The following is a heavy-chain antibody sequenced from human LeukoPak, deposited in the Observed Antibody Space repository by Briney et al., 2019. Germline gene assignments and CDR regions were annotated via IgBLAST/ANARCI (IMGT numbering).Heavy chain of an antibody. CDR1: VYTLHDYY. CDR2: INPNPGDK. V-gene: IGHV1-2*02. D-gene: IGHD2-2*01. CDR3: ARYKRTSARYCSSTSCPDDDFDL. J-gene: IGHJ3*01. Sequence: GASVTVSCMASVYTLHDYYMHWVRQAPRPGLEWMGWINPNPGDKNYAQKLQRRVTMTRETSISTAYMGLSRLRSDDTAVYYCARYKRTSARYCSSTSCPDDDFDLWGQGTMVTVSS.